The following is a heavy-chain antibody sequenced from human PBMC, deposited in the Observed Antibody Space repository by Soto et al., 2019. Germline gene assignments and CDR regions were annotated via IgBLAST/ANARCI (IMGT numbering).Heavy chain of an antibody. CDR2: IWYDGSNK. Sequence: QVQLVESGGGVVQPGRSLRLSCAASGFTFSSYGMHWVRQAPGKGLEWVAVIWYDGSNKYYADSVKGRFTISRDNSKNTLYLQMNSLRAEDTAVYYCAREEGYGSGSYVFYYYYYGMDVWGQGTTVTVSS. CDR1: GFTFSSYG. CDR3: AREEGYGSGSYVFYYYYYGMDV. J-gene: IGHJ6*02. D-gene: IGHD3-10*01. V-gene: IGHV3-33*01.